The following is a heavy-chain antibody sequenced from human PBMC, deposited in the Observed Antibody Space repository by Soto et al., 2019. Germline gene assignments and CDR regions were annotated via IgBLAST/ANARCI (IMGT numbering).Heavy chain of an antibody. CDR1: GFTFGIYS. CDR2: INGSSSTM. V-gene: IGHV3-48*02. CDR3: ARGDRFRCSGDRCFSDGLFLS. Sequence: EVQLVESGGGLVQRGGSLRLSCAASGFTFGIYSMNWVRQAPGKGLEWISYINGSSSTMYYADSVKGRFIISIYNDDNSLYLQMNSLRDADTAVYYCARGDRFRCSGDRCFSDGLFLSWGQGTLVTVSS. D-gene: IGHD2-15*01. J-gene: IGHJ5*02.